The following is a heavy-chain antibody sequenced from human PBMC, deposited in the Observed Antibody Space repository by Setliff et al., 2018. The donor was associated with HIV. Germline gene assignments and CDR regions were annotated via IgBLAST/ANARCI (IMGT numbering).Heavy chain of an antibody. J-gene: IGHJ6*03. D-gene: IGHD3-10*01. CDR2: INPHSGNT. CDR3: ARGLRGVVKGRYYYMDV. CDR1: GYTLTGYY. V-gene: IGHV1-2*02. Sequence: ASVKVSCKASGYTLTGYYMHWVRLAPGLGLEWMGWINPHSGNTDFAQKFQGRVTVTRGTSTSTVYMELSSLTSDDTAVYYCARGLRGVVKGRYYYMDVWGKGTTVTAP.